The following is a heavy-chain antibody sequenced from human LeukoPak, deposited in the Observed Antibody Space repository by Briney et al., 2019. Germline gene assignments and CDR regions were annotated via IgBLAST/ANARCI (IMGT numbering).Heavy chain of an antibody. CDR1: GGSFSGYY. CDR3: ARRRRPRRYGSGDEDY. J-gene: IGHJ4*02. V-gene: IGHV4-34*01. D-gene: IGHD3-10*01. CDR2: FNHSGST. Sequence: SETLSLTCAVYGGSFSGYYWSWIRQPPGKGLEWIGEFNHSGSTNYNPSLKSRVTISVDTSKNQFSLKLSSVTAADTAVYYCARRRRPRRYGSGDEDYWGQGTLVTVSS.